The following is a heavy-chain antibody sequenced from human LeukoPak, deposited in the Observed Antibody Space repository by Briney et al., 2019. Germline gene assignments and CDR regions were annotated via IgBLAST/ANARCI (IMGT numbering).Heavy chain of an antibody. Sequence: PGGSLRLSGAASGFTCSDYYMSWIRQAPGKGLEWVSYISSSGSTIYYADSVKGRFTISRDNAKNSLYLQMNSLRAEDTAVYYCAREQGWLPYFDYWGQGTLVTVSS. CDR1: GFTCSDYY. V-gene: IGHV3-11*01. D-gene: IGHD5-24*01. CDR3: AREQGWLPYFDY. CDR2: ISSSGSTI. J-gene: IGHJ4*02.